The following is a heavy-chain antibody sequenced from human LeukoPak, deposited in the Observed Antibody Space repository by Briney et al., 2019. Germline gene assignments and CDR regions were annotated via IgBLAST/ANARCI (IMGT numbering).Heavy chain of an antibody. Sequence: SSETLSLTCAVYGGSFSGYYWSWIRQPPGKGLEWIGEINHSGSTNYNPSLKSRVTISVDTSKNQFSLKLSSVTAADTAVYYCARGLATVAGTEYFDYWGQGTLVTVSS. CDR1: GGSFSGYY. V-gene: IGHV4-34*01. CDR3: ARGLATVAGTEYFDY. D-gene: IGHD6-19*01. J-gene: IGHJ4*02. CDR2: INHSGST.